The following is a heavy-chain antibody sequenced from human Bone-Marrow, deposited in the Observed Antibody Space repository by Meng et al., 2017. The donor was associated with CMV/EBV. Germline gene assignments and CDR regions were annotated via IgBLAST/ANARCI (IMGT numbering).Heavy chain of an antibody. D-gene: IGHD2-2*01. CDR2: IRYDGGNR. CDR1: RFIFSNYG. V-gene: IGHV3-30*02. J-gene: IGHJ5*01. Sequence: GESLKISCVASRFIFSNYGMPWVRQAPGKGLEWVAYIRYDGGNRHYADSVMGRFTISRDNSKNTLSLQMNSLRGEDTAVYYCAKVSGGYCSTTSCPPDSWGQGTLVTVSS. CDR3: AKVSGGYCSTTSCPPDS.